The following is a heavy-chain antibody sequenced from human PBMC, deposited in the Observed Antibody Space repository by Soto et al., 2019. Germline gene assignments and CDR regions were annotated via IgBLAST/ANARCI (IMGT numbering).Heavy chain of an antibody. CDR2: ISYDGSNK. V-gene: IGHV3-30-3*01. D-gene: IGHD2-15*01. J-gene: IGHJ5*02. CDR3: ARGPIVVVVAATLNWFDP. Sequence: QVQRVDSGGGVVQPGRSLRLSCAASGFTFSSYAMHWVRQAPGKGLEWVAVISYDGSNKYYADSVKGRFTISRDNSKNTLYLQMNSLRAEDTAVYYCARGPIVVVVAATLNWFDPWGQGTLVTVSS. CDR1: GFTFSSYA.